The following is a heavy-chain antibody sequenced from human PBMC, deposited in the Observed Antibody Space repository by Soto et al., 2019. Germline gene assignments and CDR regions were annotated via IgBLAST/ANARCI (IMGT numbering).Heavy chain of an antibody. J-gene: IGHJ6*02. Sequence: GGSLRLSCAASGLTFSSYAMSWVRQAPGKGLEWVSDISSSSATIYYADSVKGRFTISRDSAKDSLFLQMNSLRDEDTAVYYCARDCSGGSCPLYNYYGMDVWGQGTTVTVSS. CDR3: ARDCSGGSCPLYNYYGMDV. V-gene: IGHV3-48*02. CDR2: ISSSSATI. CDR1: GLTFSSYA. D-gene: IGHD2-15*01.